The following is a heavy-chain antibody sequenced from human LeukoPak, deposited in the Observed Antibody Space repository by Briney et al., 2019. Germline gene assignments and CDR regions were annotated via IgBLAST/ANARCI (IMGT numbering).Heavy chain of an antibody. J-gene: IGHJ4*02. D-gene: IGHD6-6*01. CDR2: ISTSGSTI. CDR1: GFTFGSYE. Sequence: PGGSLRLSCAASGFTFGSYEMNWVRQAPGKGLEWVSYISTSGSTIYYADSVKGRFTISRDNAKRSLYLQMNSLRAEDTAVYYCARGPYSSSSYFDYWGQGTLVTVSS. CDR3: ARGPYSSSSYFDY. V-gene: IGHV3-48*03.